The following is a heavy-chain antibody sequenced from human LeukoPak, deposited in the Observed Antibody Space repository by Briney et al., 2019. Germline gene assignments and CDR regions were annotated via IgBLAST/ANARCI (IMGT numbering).Heavy chain of an antibody. V-gene: IGHV1-2*02. D-gene: IGHD4-17*01. Sequence: ASVKVSCKASGYTFTGYYMHWVRPAPGQGLEWMGWINPSSGGTNYAQKFQGRVTMTRDTSISTAYMELSRLRSDDTAVYYCARALPYGDTTYWGQGTLVTVSS. J-gene: IGHJ4*02. CDR1: GYTFTGYY. CDR2: INPSSGGT. CDR3: ARALPYGDTTY.